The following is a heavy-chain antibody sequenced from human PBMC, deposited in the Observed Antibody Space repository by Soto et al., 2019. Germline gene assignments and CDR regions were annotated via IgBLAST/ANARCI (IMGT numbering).Heavy chain of an antibody. J-gene: IGHJ4*02. CDR3: ARAVLLCFGELSPPDY. CDR2: INTDTGDT. D-gene: IGHD3-10*01. CDR1: GYIFTSFG. V-gene: IGHV1-18*01. Sequence: QVQLVQSGAEVKKPGAAVKVSCRTSGYIFTSFGLSWVRQAPGQGLEWMGWINTDTGDTNYVQKLQGRVTRTTDTSTSTAYMELRSLRSDDTDMYYCARAVLLCFGELSPPDYWGQGTLVTVSS.